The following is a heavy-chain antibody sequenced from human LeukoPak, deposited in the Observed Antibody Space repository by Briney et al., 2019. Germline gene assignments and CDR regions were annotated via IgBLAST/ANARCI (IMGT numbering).Heavy chain of an antibody. CDR3: AREAPYDSSGYYLNWFDP. CDR2: IYHSGST. J-gene: IGHJ5*02. V-gene: IGHV4-38-2*02. Sequence: SETLSLTCTVSGYSISSGYYWGWIRQPPGKGLEWIGSIYHSGSTYYNPSLKSRVTISVDTSKNQFSLKLSSVTAADTAVYYCAREAPYDSSGYYLNWFDPWGQGTLVTVSS. CDR1: GYSISSGYY. D-gene: IGHD3-22*01.